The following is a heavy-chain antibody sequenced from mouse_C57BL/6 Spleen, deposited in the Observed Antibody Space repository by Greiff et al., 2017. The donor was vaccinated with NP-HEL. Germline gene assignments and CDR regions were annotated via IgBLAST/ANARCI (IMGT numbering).Heavy chain of an antibody. J-gene: IGHJ2*01. D-gene: IGHD2-4*01. CDR2: IDPEDGEP. CDR3: ARGGDYDRSFDY. V-gene: IGHV14-2*01. Sequence: EVQGVESGAELVKPGASVKLSCTASGFNIKDYYMHWVKQRPEQGLEWIGRIDPEDGEPKYAPKFQGKATLTADTSSNTAYLQLSSLTSEDTAVYYWARGGDYDRSFDYWGQGTTLTVSS. CDR1: GFNIKDYY.